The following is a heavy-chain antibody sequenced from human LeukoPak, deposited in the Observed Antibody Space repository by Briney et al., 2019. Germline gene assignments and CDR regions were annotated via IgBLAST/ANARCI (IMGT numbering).Heavy chain of an antibody. D-gene: IGHD6-13*01. Sequence: GGSLRLSCAASGFSFTSAWMSWVRQAPGKGLEWVSAISGSGGSTYYADSVKGRFTISRDNSKNTLYLQMNSLRAEDTAVYYCAKGGRQQLVREYYYYYMDVWGKGTTVTVSS. J-gene: IGHJ6*03. CDR3: AKGGRQQLVREYYYYYMDV. V-gene: IGHV3-23*01. CDR2: ISGSGGST. CDR1: GFSFTSAW.